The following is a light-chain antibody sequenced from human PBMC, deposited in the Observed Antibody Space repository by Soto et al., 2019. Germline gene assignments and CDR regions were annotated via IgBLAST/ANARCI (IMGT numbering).Light chain of an antibody. V-gene: IGLV1-40*01. CDR1: SSNIGAGYD. J-gene: IGLJ1*01. CDR2: GST. Sequence: QSVLTQPPSVSGAPGQRVTTSCTGSSSNIGAGYDVHWYQQLPGTAPKVLIYGSTTRPSGVPDRFSGSKSGTSASLAITGLQAEDEADYYCQSYDSSLSGYVFGTGTKVTV. CDR3: QSYDSSLSGYV.